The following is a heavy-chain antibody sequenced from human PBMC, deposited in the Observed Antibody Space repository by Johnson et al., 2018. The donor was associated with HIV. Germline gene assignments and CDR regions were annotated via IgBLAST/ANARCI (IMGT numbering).Heavy chain of an antibody. D-gene: IGHD3-22*01. CDR2: IYSGGST. Sequence: EVQVVESGGGLIQPGGSLRLSCAASGFTVSSNYMNWVRQAPGKGLEWVSVIYSGGSTYYADSVQGRFTIFRDNSKNMLYLQMNSLRAEDTAMYYCARDLYYEGSSDYYSNAFDSWGPGTMVTVSS. J-gene: IGHJ3*02. CDR1: GFTVSSNY. V-gene: IGHV3-53*01. CDR3: ARDLYYEGSSDYYSNAFDS.